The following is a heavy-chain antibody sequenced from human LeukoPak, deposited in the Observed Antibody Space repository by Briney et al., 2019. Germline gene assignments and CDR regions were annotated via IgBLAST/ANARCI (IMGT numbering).Heavy chain of an antibody. Sequence: PGGSLRLSCAASGFTFSTYGMTWVRQAPGKGLEWVSSISGSGGSTYYADSVKGRFTISRDNSKNTLYLQMNSLRAEDTAVYYCARGGYSSPLDYWGQGTLVTVSS. CDR1: GFTFSTYG. CDR2: ISGSGGST. V-gene: IGHV3-23*01. CDR3: ARGGYSSPLDY. J-gene: IGHJ4*02. D-gene: IGHD5-18*01.